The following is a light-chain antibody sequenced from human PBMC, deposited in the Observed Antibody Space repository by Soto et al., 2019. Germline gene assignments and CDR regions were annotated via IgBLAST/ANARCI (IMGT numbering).Light chain of an antibody. CDR2: LNSDGSH. V-gene: IGLV4-69*01. CDR1: SGHSSYA. Sequence: QPVLTQSPSASASLGASVKLTCTLSSGHSSYAIAWHQQQPEKGPRYLMKLNSDGSHDKGDGIPDRFSGSSSGAERYLTISSLQSEDEADYYCQTWDTGTVVFGGGTKVTVL. CDR3: QTWDTGTVV. J-gene: IGLJ2*01.